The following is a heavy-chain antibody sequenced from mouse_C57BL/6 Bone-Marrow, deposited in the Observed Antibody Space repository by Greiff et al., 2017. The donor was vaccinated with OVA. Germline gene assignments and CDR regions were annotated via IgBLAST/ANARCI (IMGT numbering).Heavy chain of an antibody. J-gene: IGHJ1*03. CDR3: ASSYYGSSYDWYFDV. CDR2: VYPYNGGT. Sequence: VQLQQSGPVLVKPGPSVKISCKASGFTFTDYYMHWVQQSHGKSLEWIGLVYPYNGGTSYNQKFKGKATLTVDTSSSTAYMELNSLTSEDSAVYYCASSYYGSSYDWYFDVWCTGTTVTVSS. D-gene: IGHD1-1*01. CDR1: GFTFTDYY. V-gene: IGHV1-36*01.